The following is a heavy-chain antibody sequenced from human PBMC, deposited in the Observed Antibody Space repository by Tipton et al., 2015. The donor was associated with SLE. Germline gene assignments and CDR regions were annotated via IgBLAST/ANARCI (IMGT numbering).Heavy chain of an antibody. CDR2: VNHLGTI. V-gene: IGHV4-34*01. CDR3: ATRGSSSWYFFDY. D-gene: IGHD6-13*01. J-gene: IGHJ4*02. Sequence: TLSLTCDVNGGSFSGYYWRWIRQSPGKGRGWIGEVNHLGTIYYNASLKSRVTISIDTSKSHFPLKLTSVTAADTAVYYCATRGSSSWYFFDYWGQGTLVTVSS. CDR1: GGSFSGYY.